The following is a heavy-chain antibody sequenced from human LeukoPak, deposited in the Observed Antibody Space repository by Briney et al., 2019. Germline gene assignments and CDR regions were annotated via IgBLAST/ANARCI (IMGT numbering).Heavy chain of an antibody. D-gene: IGHD6-13*01. Sequence: SETLSLTCAVSGYSISSGYYWGWIRQPPGKGLEWIGSIYHSGSTYYNPSLKSRFTISVDTSKNQFSLKLSSVTAADTAVYYCARPIPAAGIGAFDIWGQGTMVTVSA. CDR3: ARPIPAAGIGAFDI. J-gene: IGHJ3*02. CDR2: IYHSGST. V-gene: IGHV4-38-2*01. CDR1: GYSISSGYY.